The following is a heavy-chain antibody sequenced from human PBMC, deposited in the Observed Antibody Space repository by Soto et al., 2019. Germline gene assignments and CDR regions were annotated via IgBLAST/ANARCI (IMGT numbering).Heavy chain of an antibody. Sequence: QVQLVQSGAEVKKPGSSVKVSCKASGGTFSSYAISWVRQAPGQGLEWMGGIIPIFGTANYAQKFQGRVTITADKSTSKAHMELSSLRSEDTAVYFCASGSYYDSSGYSTGSFEYWGQGTLVTVSS. V-gene: IGHV1-69*06. CDR2: IIPIFGTA. CDR1: GGTFSSYA. D-gene: IGHD3-22*01. J-gene: IGHJ4*02. CDR3: ASGSYYDSSGYSTGSFEY.